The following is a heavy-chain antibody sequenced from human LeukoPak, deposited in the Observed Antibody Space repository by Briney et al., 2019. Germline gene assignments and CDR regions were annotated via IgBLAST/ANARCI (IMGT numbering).Heavy chain of an antibody. CDR1: GGSISSYY. J-gene: IGHJ4*02. V-gene: IGHV4-59*01. D-gene: IGHD6-19*01. Sequence: SETLSLTCTVSGGSISSYYWSWIRQPPGKGLEWIGYIYYSGSTNYNPSLKSRVAISVDTSKNQFSLQLSAVTAADTAVYYCARYLSSGWSNYFDYWGQGTLVTVSS. CDR2: IYYSGST. CDR3: ARYLSSGWSNYFDY.